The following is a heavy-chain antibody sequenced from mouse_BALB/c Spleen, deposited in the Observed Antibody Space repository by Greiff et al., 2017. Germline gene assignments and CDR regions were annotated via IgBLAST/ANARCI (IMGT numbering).Heavy chain of an antibody. CDR1: GFTFSSYG. D-gene: IGHD2-1*01. V-gene: IGHV5-6*01. Sequence: EVMLVESGGDLVKPGGSLKLSCAASGFTFSSYGMSWVRQTPDKRLEWVATISSGGSYTYYPDSVKGRFTISRDNAKNTLYLQMSSLKSEDTAMYYCARDGYGIPFAYWGQGTLVTVSA. J-gene: IGHJ3*01. CDR3: ARDGYGIPFAY. CDR2: ISSGGSYT.